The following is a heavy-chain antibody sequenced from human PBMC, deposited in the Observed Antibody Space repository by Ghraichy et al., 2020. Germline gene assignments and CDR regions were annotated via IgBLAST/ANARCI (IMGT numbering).Heavy chain of an antibody. D-gene: IGHD1-26*01. V-gene: IGHV4-34*01. CDR1: GGSFSGYY. J-gene: IGHJ4*02. CDR3: ARGRMGATTDY. CDR2: INHSGST. Sequence: SETLSFTCAVYGGSFSGYYWSWIRQPPGKGLEWIGEINHSGSTNYNPSLKSRVTISVDTSKNQFSLKLSSVTAADTAVYYCARGRMGATTDYWGQGTLVTVSS.